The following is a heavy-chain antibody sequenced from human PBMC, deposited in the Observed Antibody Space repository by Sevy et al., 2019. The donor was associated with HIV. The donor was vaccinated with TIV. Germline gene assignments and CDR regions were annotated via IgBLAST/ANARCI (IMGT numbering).Heavy chain of an antibody. CDR3: AREGCTKPHDY. CDR2: LSFGCGEI. Sequence: GSLRLSCAASGFTFSKYSMSWVRQPPGKGLEWVSTLSFGCGEINHADSVKGRFTISRDNSKNSLYLQMNILRAEDTAVYYCAREGCTKPHDYWGQGTLVTVSS. CDR1: GFTFSKYS. V-gene: IGHV3-23*01. D-gene: IGHD2-8*01. J-gene: IGHJ4*02.